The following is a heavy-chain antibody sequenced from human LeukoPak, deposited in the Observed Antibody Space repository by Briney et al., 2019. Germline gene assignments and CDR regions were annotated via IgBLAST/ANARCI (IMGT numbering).Heavy chain of an antibody. CDR3: AREIDYDFWSGPRDY. Sequence: PGGSLRLSCAASGFTFSSYWMHWVRQAPGKGLVWVSRINSDGSSTSYADSVKGRFTISRDNAKNTLYLQMNSLRAEDTAVYYCAREIDYDFWSGPRDYWGQGTLVTVSS. CDR1: GFTFSSYW. CDR2: INSDGSST. D-gene: IGHD3-3*01. J-gene: IGHJ4*02. V-gene: IGHV3-74*01.